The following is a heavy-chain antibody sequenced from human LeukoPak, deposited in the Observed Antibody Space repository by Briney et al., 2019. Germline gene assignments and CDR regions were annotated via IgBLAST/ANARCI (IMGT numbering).Heavy chain of an antibody. J-gene: IGHJ4*02. CDR2: IYYSGST. CDR1: RGSISSGGYY. V-gene: IGHV4-31*03. D-gene: IGHD5-18*01. CDR3: ARGGLGYSYGYLDY. Sequence: TLSPTCTVSRGSISSGGYYWSWIRQHPGKGLEWIGYIYYSGSTYYKPSLKSRVTISVDTSKNQFSLKLSSVTAADTAVYYCARGGLGYSYGYLDYWGQGTLVTVSS.